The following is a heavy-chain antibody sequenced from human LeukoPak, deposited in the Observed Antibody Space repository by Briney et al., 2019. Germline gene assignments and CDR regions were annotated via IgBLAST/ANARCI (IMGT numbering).Heavy chain of an antibody. J-gene: IGHJ4*02. CDR1: GFTFSNYW. V-gene: IGHV3-7*03. CDR2: INQDGNDK. Sequence: GGSLRLSCAASGFTFSNYWMTWIRQAPGKGLEWVANINQDGNDKYYVDSVKGRFTISRDNNKSSVFLQMTSLRAEDTAVYYCAVTRTRGDHWGQGTLVTVSS. D-gene: IGHD3-10*01. CDR3: AVTRTRGDH.